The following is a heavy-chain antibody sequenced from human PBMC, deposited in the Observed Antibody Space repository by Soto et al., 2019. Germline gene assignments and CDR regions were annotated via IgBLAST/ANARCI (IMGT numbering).Heavy chain of an antibody. CDR2: IYYSGST. CDR1: GGSISSSSYY. J-gene: IGHJ4*02. D-gene: IGHD1-26*01. Sequence: QLQLQESGPGLVKPSETLSLTCTVSGGSISSSSYYWGWIRQPPGKGLEWIGSIYYSGSTYYNPSLKSRVTISVDTSKNQFSLKLSSVTAADTAVYYCARLVGAIPPYLAYWGQGTLVTVSS. CDR3: ARLVGAIPPYLAY. V-gene: IGHV4-39*01.